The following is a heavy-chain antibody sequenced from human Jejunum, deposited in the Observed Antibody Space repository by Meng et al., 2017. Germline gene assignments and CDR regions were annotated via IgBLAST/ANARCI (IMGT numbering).Heavy chain of an antibody. CDR1: GFTFSSYA. V-gene: IGHV3-23*01. Sequence: GGSLRLSCAASGFTFSSYAMSWVRQAPGKGLEWVSGLSVSGTSTYYADSVKGRFTISRDNSKNTLYLQMNSLRAEDTAVYYCAKITRGEEQWQVHGYFDFWGQGTQVTGSS. D-gene: IGHD6-19*01. CDR3: AKITRGEEQWQVHGYFDF. J-gene: IGHJ4*02. CDR2: LSVSGTST.